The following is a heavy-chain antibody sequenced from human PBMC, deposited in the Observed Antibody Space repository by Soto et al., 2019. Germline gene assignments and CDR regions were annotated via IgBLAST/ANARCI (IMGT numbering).Heavy chain of an antibody. J-gene: IGHJ4*02. CDR1: CGSVSSGSYY. D-gene: IGHD3-16*01. V-gene: IGHV4-61*01. Sequence: SETLSLTCTVSCGSVSSGSYYWSWIRQPPGKGLEWIGYIYYSGTTHYNPSLKSRVTISVDTSKKQFSLKLTSVTAADTAVYCCARERTGDPTFFDYWGRGTLVTVSS. CDR2: IYYSGTT. CDR3: ARERTGDPTFFDY.